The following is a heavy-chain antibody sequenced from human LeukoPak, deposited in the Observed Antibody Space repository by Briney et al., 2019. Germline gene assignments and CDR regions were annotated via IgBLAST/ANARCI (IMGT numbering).Heavy chain of an antibody. CDR1: GYTFTSYG. CDR2: INPNSGGT. Sequence: ASVKVSCKASGYTFTSYGISWVRQAPGQGLEWMGWINPNSGGTNYAQKFQGRVTMTRDTSISTAYMELSRLRSDDTAVYYCARDPGDGDTNWFDPWGQGTLVTVSS. V-gene: IGHV1-2*02. D-gene: IGHD3-10*01. CDR3: ARDPGDGDTNWFDP. J-gene: IGHJ5*02.